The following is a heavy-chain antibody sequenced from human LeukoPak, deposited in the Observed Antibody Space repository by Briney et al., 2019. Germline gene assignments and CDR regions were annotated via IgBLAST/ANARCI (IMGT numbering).Heavy chain of an antibody. CDR2: INSDGSST. D-gene: IGHD1-1*01. V-gene: IGHV3-74*01. CDR3: ARVLLERPGIDSFDM. J-gene: IGHJ3*02. Sequence: GGSLRLSCAASGFTFSSYWMHWVRQAPGKGLVWVSRINSDGSSTSYADSVKGRFTISRDNAKNTLYLQMNSLRAEDTAVYYCARVLLERPGIDSFDMWGQGTMVTVSS. CDR1: GFTFSSYW.